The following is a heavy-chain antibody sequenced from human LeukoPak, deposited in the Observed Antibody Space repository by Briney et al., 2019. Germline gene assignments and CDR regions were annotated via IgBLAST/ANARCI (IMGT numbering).Heavy chain of an antibody. J-gene: IGHJ4*02. V-gene: IGHV4-31*03. CDR1: GGSISSGGYY. D-gene: IGHD3-22*01. CDR3: ARERFDYYDSSGSLGYFDY. Sequence: PSQTLSLTCTVSGGSISSGGYYWSWIRQHPGKGLEWIGYICYSGSTYYNPSLKSRVTISVDTSKNQFSLKLSSVTAADTAVYYCARERFDYYDSSGSLGYFDYWGQGTLVTVSS. CDR2: ICYSGST.